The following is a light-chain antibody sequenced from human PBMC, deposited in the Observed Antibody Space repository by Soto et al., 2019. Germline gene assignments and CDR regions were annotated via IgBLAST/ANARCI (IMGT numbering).Light chain of an antibody. V-gene: IGLV1-40*01. J-gene: IGLJ2*01. CDR1: SSNIGAGHD. CDR2: GNS. Sequence: QSVLTQPPSVSGAPGQRVTISCTGSSSNIGAGHDVHWYQQLPGTAPKLLIYGNSNRPSGVPDRFSGSRSGTSASLAITGLQAEDEADYYCQSYDSSLSVVFGGGTEVTVL. CDR3: QSYDSSLSVV.